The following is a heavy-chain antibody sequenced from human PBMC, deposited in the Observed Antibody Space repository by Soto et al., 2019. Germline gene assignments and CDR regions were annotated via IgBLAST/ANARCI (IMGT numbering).Heavy chain of an antibody. CDR1: GGTFSSYG. CDR2: IIPIFGTA. V-gene: IGHV1-69*13. CDR3: ARGTLRFLEWSCFDY. J-gene: IGHJ4*02. Sequence: SVKVSCKASGGTFSSYGISWVRQAPGQGLEWMGGIIPIFGTANYAQKFQGRVTITADESTSTAYMELSSLRSEDTAVYYCARGTLRFLEWSCFDYWGQGTLVTVSS. D-gene: IGHD3-3*01.